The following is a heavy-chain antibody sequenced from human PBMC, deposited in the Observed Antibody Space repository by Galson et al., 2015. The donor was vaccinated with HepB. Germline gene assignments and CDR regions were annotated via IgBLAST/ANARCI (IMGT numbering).Heavy chain of an antibody. CDR2: ILAKTDGETA. CDR3: VTAGFGRHY. D-gene: IGHD3-16*01. V-gene: IGHV3-15*01. Sequence: SLRLSCATSGLPLSSTWIHWVRQAPGKGLEWVGRILAKTDGETAEYAAPLEGRFTISRDDSKDTLSLQMTSLKIEDTAVYYCVTAGFGRHYWGQGTGLAVSS. CDR1: GLPLSSTW. J-gene: IGHJ4*02.